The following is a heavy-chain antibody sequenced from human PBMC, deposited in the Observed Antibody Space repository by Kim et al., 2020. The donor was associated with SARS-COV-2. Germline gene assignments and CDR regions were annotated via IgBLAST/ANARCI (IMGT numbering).Heavy chain of an antibody. CDR3: AKDTQSRVFYGNDYYD. J-gene: IGHJ6*01. CDR2: ITCDGSST. V-gene: IGHV3-NL1*01. Sequence: GGSLRLSCAASGFTFSSYGMHWVRQAPGKGLEWVSLITCDGSSTYYADSVKGRFTISRDNSKNTLYLQMNSLRAEDTAVYYCAKDTQSRVFYGNDYYD. CDR1: GFTFSSYG. D-gene: IGHD2-8*01.